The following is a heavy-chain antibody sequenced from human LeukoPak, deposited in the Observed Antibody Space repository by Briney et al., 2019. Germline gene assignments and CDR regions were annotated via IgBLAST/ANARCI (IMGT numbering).Heavy chain of an antibody. Sequence: GRSLRLSCAASGFTFGDYAMHWVRQAPGKGLEWVSGVTWDSGSKGYADSVKGRFTISRDNVKNSLYLQTNSLRAEDTALYYCAKTNSNWYFDLWGRGTLVSVSS. J-gene: IGHJ2*01. CDR2: VTWDSGSK. V-gene: IGHV3-9*01. CDR1: GFTFGDYA. D-gene: IGHD7-27*01. CDR3: AKTNSNWYFDL.